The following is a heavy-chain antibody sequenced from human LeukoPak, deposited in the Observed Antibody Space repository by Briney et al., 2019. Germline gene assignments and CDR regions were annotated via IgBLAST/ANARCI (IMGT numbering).Heavy chain of an antibody. CDR2: IYHSGST. J-gene: IGHJ3*02. V-gene: IGHV4-38-2*02. D-gene: IGHD3-22*01. CDR1: GYSISSGYY. CDR3: ARDRPIVVVIDAFDI. Sequence: SETLSLTCTVSGYSISSGYYWGWIRQPPGKGLEWIGSIYHSGSTYYNPSLKSRVTISVDTSKNQFSLKLSSVTAADTAVYYCARDRPIVVVIDAFDIWGQGTMVTVSS.